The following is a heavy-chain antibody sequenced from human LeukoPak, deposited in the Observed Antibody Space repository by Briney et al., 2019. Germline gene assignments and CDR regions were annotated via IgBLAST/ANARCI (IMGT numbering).Heavy chain of an antibody. Sequence: PSETLSLTCTVSGGSISSSSYYWGWIRQPPGKGLEWIGSIYYSGSTYYNPSLKSRVTISVDTSKNQSSLKLSSVTAADTAVYYCSSSSRTYYYGMDVWGQGTTVTVSS. D-gene: IGHD6-13*01. CDR3: SSSSRTYYYGMDV. V-gene: IGHV4-39*01. J-gene: IGHJ6*02. CDR1: GGSISSSSYY. CDR2: IYYSGST.